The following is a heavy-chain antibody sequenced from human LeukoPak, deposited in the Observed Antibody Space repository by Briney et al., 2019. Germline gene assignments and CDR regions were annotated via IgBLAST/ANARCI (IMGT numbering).Heavy chain of an antibody. CDR3: ARDTSGYLRVDY. V-gene: IGHV4-39*07. CDR1: GGSISSSSYY. Sequence: SETLSLTCTVSGGSISSSSYYWGWIRQPPGKGLEWIGSIYYSGSTYYNPSLKSRVTISVDTSKNQFSLRLTSVTAADTAVYYCARDTSGYLRVDYWGQGTLVTVSS. CDR2: IYYSGST. D-gene: IGHD3-22*01. J-gene: IGHJ4*02.